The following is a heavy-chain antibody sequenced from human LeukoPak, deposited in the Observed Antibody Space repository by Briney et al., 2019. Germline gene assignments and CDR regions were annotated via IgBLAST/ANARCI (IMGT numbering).Heavy chain of an antibody. D-gene: IGHD2-15*01. CDR3: ARAKYCSSDNCYSDF. V-gene: IGHV7-4-1*02. J-gene: IGHJ4*02. CDR1: GYRFILYS. CDR2: INTNTGNP. Sequence: GASVKVSCKPSGYRFILYSMSWVRQAPGQGLEWMGWINTNTGNPTYAQGFTGRFVFSLDISVSTAYLQITSLKAEDTAVYYCARAKYCSSDNCYSDFWGPGTLVTVSS.